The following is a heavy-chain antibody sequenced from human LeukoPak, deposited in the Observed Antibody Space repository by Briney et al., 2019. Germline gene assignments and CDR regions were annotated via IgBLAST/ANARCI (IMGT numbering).Heavy chain of an antibody. CDR3: VKDLPSGGGVDY. CDR2: SSSNGRST. Sequence: KPGGSLRLSCSASGFTFSSLPMHWVRQAPGKGLEYVSGSSSNGRSTYYADSAKGRFIISRDNSKNTLYLQMSSLRAEDTAVYYCVKDLPSGGGVDYWGQGTLVTVSS. CDR1: GFTFSSLP. J-gene: IGHJ4*02. D-gene: IGHD3-10*01. V-gene: IGHV3-64D*06.